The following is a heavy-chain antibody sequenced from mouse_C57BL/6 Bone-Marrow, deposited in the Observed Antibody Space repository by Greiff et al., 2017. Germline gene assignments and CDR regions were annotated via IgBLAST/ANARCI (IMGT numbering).Heavy chain of an antibody. J-gene: IGHJ2*01. D-gene: IGHD2-2*01. CDR1: GFTFSDYG. CDR3: ARSYYGYFYFDY. V-gene: IGHV5-15*01. CDR2: ISNLAYSI. Sequence: EVQLQESGGGLVQPGGSLKLSCAASGFTFSDYGMAWVRQAPRKGPEWVAFISNLAYSIYYADTVTGRFTISRENAKNTLYLEMSSLRSEDTAMYYCARSYYGYFYFDYWGQGTTLTVSS.